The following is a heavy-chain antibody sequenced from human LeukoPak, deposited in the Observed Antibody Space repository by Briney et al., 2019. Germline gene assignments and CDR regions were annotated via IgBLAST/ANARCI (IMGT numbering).Heavy chain of an antibody. J-gene: IGHJ4*02. CDR1: GGSISSYY. CDR2: IYTSGST. Sequence: PSETLSLTCTVSGGSISSYYWSWIRQPAGKGLEWIGRIYTSGSTNYNPSLKSRVTISVDTSKNQFSLKLSSVTAADTAVYYCARSYDSSGYDYGFDYWGQGTLVTVSS. V-gene: IGHV4-4*07. D-gene: IGHD3-22*01. CDR3: ARSYDSSGYDYGFDY.